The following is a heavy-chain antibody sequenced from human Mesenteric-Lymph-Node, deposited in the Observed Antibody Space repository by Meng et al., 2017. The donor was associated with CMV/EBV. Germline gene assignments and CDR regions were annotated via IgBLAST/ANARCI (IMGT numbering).Heavy chain of an antibody. CDR1: GFTFSVFG. V-gene: IGHV3-21*01. Sequence: LCGVADGFTFSVFGINCDRQYPWKGLECVSSFISCCYIYYADSVKVRFTISRDNAKNSLYLQMNSLRAEDTAVYYCARDSRNWFDPWGQGTLVTXSS. CDR2: FISCCYI. J-gene: IGHJ5*02. CDR3: ARDSRNWFDP.